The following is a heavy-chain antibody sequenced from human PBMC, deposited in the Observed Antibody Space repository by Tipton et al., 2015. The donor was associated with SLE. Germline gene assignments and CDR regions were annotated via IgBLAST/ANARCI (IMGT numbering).Heavy chain of an antibody. D-gene: IGHD4-17*01. CDR3: ARRTVPTLRDCDL. J-gene: IGHJ2*01. V-gene: IGHV4-34*01. CDR2: INHSGST. CDR1: GGSFSGYY. Sequence: LRLSCAVYGGSFSGYYWSWIRQPPGKGLEWIGEINHSGSTNYNPYLKSRVTISVDTTKNHFSLKLSYVTAADKAVYYCARRTVPTLRDCDLGGRGTLVTVSS.